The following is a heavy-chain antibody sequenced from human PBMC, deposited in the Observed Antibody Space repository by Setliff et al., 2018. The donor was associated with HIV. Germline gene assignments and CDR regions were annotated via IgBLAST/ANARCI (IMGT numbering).Heavy chain of an antibody. V-gene: IGHV4-61*09. J-gene: IGHJ4*02. Sequence: PSETLSLTCTVSGGSISSGSYYWSWIRQPAGKGLEWIGHIYTSGSTNYNPSLKSRVTISIDTSKSQFSLKLTSVSAADTAMYYCARGRRRSSTPYYFDYWGQGTLVPSPQ. CDR2: IYTSGST. CDR3: ARGRRRSSTPYYFDY. CDR1: GGSISSGSYY.